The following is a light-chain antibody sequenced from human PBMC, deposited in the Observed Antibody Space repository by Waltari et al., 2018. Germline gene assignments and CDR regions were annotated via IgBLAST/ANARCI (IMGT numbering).Light chain of an antibody. CDR1: QSVSSSY. V-gene: IGKV3-20*01. J-gene: IGKJ1*01. CDR3: QQFGDSPPSWT. CDR2: STS. Sequence: EIVLTQSPGTLSLSPGERATLSCRASQSVSSSYLACYQHKPGQAPRLLIYSTSSRATGIPDRFICSGSGTDFTLTISRLEPEDFAMYYCQQFGDSPPSWTFGQGTKVEIK.